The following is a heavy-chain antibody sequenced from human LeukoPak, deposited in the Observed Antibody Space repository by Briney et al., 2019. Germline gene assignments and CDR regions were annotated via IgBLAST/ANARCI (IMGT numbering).Heavy chain of an antibody. Sequence: SETLSLTCTVSGYSISSGYYWGWIRQPPGKGLEWIGSIYHSGSTYYNPSLKSRVTISVDTSKNQFSLKLSSVTAADTAVYYCARVLPYSDMDVWGKGTTVTVSS. CDR1: GYSISSGYY. D-gene: IGHD4-11*01. V-gene: IGHV4-38-2*02. CDR2: IYHSGST. CDR3: ARVLPYSDMDV. J-gene: IGHJ6*03.